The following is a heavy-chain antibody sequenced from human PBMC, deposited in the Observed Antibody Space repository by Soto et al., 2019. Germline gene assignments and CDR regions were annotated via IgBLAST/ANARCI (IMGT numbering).Heavy chain of an antibody. J-gene: IGHJ6*02. CDR3: ARDKTSRPYYDILTGSYGMDV. CDR1: GGSISSYY. CDR2: IYYSGST. V-gene: IGHV4-59*01. Sequence: SETLSLTCTVSGGSISSYYWSWIRQPPGKGLEWIGYIYYSGSTNYNPSLKSRVTISVDTSKNQFSLKLSSVTAADTAVYYCARDKTSRPYYDILTGSYGMDVWGQGTTVTVSS. D-gene: IGHD3-9*01.